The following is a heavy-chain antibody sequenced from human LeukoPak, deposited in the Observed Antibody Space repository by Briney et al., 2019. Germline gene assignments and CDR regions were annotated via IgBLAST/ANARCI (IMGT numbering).Heavy chain of an antibody. J-gene: IGHJ4*02. D-gene: IGHD6-13*01. CDR1: GGSISSYY. Sequence: SETLSLTCTVSGGSISSYYWSWIRQPPGKGLEWIGYIYYSGSTNYNPSLKSRVTISVDTSKNQFSLKLSSVTAADTAVYYCARLSRIAAGYYYFDYWGQGTLVTVSS. V-gene: IGHV4-59*08. CDR2: IYYSGST. CDR3: ARLSRIAAGYYYFDY.